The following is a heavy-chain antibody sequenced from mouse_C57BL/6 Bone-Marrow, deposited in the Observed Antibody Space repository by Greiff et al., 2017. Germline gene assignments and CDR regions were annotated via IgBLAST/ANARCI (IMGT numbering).Heavy chain of an antibody. J-gene: IGHJ2*01. CDR3: ARRGTNWDDFDY. V-gene: IGHV2-2*01. D-gene: IGHD4-1*01. Sequence: VKVVESGPGLVQPSQSLSITCTVSGFSLTSYGVHWVRQSPGKGLEWLGVIWSGGSTDYNAAFISRLSISKDNSKSQVFFKMNSLQADDTAIYYCARRGTNWDDFDYWGQGTTLTVSS. CDR2: IWSGGST. CDR1: GFSLTSYG.